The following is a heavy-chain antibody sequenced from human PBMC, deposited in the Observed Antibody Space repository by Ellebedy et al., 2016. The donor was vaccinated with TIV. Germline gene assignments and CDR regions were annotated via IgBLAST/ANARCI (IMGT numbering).Heavy chain of an antibody. CDR3: AREDGDYPVDALDI. D-gene: IGHD4-17*01. CDR2: ISYDGNKK. J-gene: IGHJ3*02. CDR1: GFTFSSYS. Sequence: GESLKISXEGSGFTFSSYSMNWVRQAPGKGLEWVAVISYDGNKKFYSDSVKGRFTVSRDNSKNILHLHMNNLRSEDTAVYYCAREDGDYPVDALDIWGQGTMVTVSS. V-gene: IGHV3-30*03.